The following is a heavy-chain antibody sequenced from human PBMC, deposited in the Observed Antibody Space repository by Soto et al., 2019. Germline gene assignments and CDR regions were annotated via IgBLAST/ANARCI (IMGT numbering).Heavy chain of an antibody. CDR3: ARGNDYVYFCDC. CDR2: ISRSGNI. Sequence: QVQLQESGPGLAKPSQTLSLICTVSGGSLTTGDYYWSWIRQSPGEGLEWIGYISRSGNIFYNPSLKSRITISLDTSKNQFSLKLNSVTAADTAVYYCARGNDYVYFCDCWGQGTLVTVSS. D-gene: IGHD4-17*01. V-gene: IGHV4-30-4*01. J-gene: IGHJ4*02. CDR1: GGSLTTGDYY.